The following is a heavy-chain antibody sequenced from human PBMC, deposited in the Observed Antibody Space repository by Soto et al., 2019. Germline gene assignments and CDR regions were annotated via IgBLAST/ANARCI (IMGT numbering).Heavy chain of an antibody. D-gene: IGHD3-10*01. Sequence: QLHLQESGPGLVKPSETLSLTCTVSGGSISSNSHNWDWIRQPPGKGLEWIGSIYYSGSTAYNPPLKSRVTSSVDTSTNQFSVKLSSVTAADPAVYYCAREWGVRGVIYCMDVWGKGTTVTVSS. V-gene: IGHV4-39*02. CDR1: GGSISSNSHN. CDR2: IYYSGST. CDR3: AREWGVRGVIYCMDV. J-gene: IGHJ6*03.